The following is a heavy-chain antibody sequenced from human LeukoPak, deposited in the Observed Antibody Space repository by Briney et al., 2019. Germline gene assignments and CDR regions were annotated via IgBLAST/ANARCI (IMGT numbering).Heavy chain of an antibody. J-gene: IGHJ5*02. CDR1: GGSFSNGYW. CDR2: ISRIGNT. D-gene: IGHD4-11*01. Sequence: SGTLSLTCAVSGGSFSNGYWWSWVRQSPGKGLEFIGQISRIGNTNYNPSLRSRVSVSMDKSQNLFSLNLTSVTAADTAVYYCARETDYSHPNYSDPWGQGTLVTVSS. CDR3: ARETDYSHPNYSDP. V-gene: IGHV4-4*02.